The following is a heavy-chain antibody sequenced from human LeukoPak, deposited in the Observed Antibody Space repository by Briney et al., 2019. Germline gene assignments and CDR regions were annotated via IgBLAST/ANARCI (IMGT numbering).Heavy chain of an antibody. D-gene: IGHD6-19*01. V-gene: IGHV3-7*01. CDR3: ARGSSSGWYRYFDY. CDR1: GFTFSSYG. Sequence: GGSLRLSCAASGFTFSSYGMHWVRQAPGKGLEWVANIKQDGSEKYYVDSVKGRFTISRDNAKNSLYLQMNSLRAEDTAVYYCARGSSSGWYRYFDYWGQGTLVTVSS. CDR2: IKQDGSEK. J-gene: IGHJ4*02.